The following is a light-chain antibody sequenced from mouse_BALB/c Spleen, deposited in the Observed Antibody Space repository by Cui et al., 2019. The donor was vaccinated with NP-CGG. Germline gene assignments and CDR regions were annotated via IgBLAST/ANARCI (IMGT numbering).Light chain of an antibody. V-gene: IGLV1*01. CDR3: ALWYSNHWV. CDR2: GTN. J-gene: IGLJ1*01. CDR1: TGTIISSNY. Sequence: HAVVTQESPPTTSPGETVTLTCRSSTGTIISSNYANWVQEKPDHLFTGLIGGTNNRAPGVPARFSGSLIGDKAALTITGAQTEDEAIYFCALWYSNHWVFGGGTKLTVL.